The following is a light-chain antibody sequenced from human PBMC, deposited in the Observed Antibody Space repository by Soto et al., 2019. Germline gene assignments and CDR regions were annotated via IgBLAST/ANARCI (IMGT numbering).Light chain of an antibody. J-gene: IGLJ2*01. Sequence: QSALTQPPSVSGAPGQRVTISCTGSSSNIGAGYDVHWYQQLPGTAPKLLIYGNSNRPSGVPDRFSGSKSGTSASLAITGLQAEDADDYYCQSYDSSLSGVVFGGGTKVTVL. CDR3: QSYDSSLSGVV. CDR1: SSNIGAGYD. CDR2: GNS. V-gene: IGLV1-40*01.